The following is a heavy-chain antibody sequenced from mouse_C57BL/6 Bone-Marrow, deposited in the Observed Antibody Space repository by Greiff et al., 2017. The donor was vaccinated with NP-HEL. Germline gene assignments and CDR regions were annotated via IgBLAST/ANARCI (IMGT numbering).Heavy chain of an antibody. CDR3: ARVVTTRGNYFDY. V-gene: IGHV1-26*01. CDR2: INPNNGGT. CDR1: GYTFTDYY. D-gene: IGHD2-2*01. Sequence: EVQLQQSGPELVKPGASVKISCKASGYTFTDYYMNWVKQSHGKSLEWIGDINPNNGGTSYNQKFKGKATLTVDKSSSTAYMELRSLTSEDSAVYYCARVVTTRGNYFDYWGQGTTLTVSS. J-gene: IGHJ2*01.